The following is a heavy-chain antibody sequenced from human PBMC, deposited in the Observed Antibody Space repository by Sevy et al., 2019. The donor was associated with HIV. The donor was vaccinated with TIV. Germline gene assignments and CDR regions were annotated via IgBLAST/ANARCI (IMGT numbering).Heavy chain of an antibody. Sequence: GGSLRLSCAASGFTFSNYWMHWVRQAPGKGLVWVSRINSDGSSTSYADSVKGRFTNSIDNAKNTLYLQMNSLRAEDTAVYYCARSYRSHFDYWGQGTLVTVSS. CDR3: ARSYRSHFDY. V-gene: IGHV3-74*01. CDR1: GFTFSNYW. CDR2: INSDGSST. D-gene: IGHD1-26*01. J-gene: IGHJ4*02.